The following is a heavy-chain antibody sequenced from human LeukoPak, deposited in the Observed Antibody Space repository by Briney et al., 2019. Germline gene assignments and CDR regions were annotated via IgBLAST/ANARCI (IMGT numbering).Heavy chain of an antibody. V-gene: IGHV3-7*01. D-gene: IGHD3-9*01. J-gene: IGHJ4*02. CDR3: ARERDLLRYFDWLSLLDY. CDR2: IKTDGSEK. CDR1: GFTFSNYW. Sequence: GGSLRLSCEGSGFTFSNYWMGWVRQAPGKGLQWVANIKTDGSEKYYVDSVKGRFTISRDNAKNSLYLQMNSLRAEDTAVYYCARERDLLRYFDWLSLLDYWGQGTLVTVSS.